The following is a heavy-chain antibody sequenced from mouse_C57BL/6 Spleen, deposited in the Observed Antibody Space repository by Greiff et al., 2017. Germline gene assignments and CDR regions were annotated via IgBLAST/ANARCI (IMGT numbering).Heavy chain of an antibody. J-gene: IGHJ2*01. CDR2: IYPGGGYT. CDR1: GYTFTNYW. V-gene: IGHV1-63*01. CDR3: ARSTKTAYFDY. D-gene: IGHD1-3*01. Sequence: VQVVESGAELVRPGTSVKMSCKASGYTFTNYWIGWAKQRPGHGLEWIGDIYPGGGYTNYNEKFKGKATLTADKSSSTAYMQFSSLTSEDSAIYYCARSTKTAYFDYWDQGTTLTVSS.